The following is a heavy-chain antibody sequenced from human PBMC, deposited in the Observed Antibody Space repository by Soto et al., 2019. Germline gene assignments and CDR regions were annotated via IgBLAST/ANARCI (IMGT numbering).Heavy chain of an antibody. CDR1: GFPFSSYA. D-gene: IGHD5-12*01. CDR2: ISGGGNDR. Sequence: PGGSLRLSCAASGFPFSSYAMSWVRQTPEKGREWVAGISGGGNDRYYADFVQGRFTFSRDNSRNILYLQMNSLRADDTAMYFCAMRRFMVAPDNERLYYCGQGTLVSVSS. V-gene: IGHV3-23*01. CDR3: AMRRFMVAPDNERLYY. J-gene: IGHJ4*02.